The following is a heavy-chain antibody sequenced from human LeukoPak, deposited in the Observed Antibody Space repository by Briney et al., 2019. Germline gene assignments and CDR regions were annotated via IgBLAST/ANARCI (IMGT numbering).Heavy chain of an antibody. D-gene: IGHD6-13*01. V-gene: IGHV3-30*02. J-gene: IGHJ3*02. CDR2: IRYDGSNK. Sequence: PGGSLRLSCAASGFTFSSYGMHWVRQAPGKGLEWVAFIRYDGSNKYYADSVKGRFTISRDNSKNTLYLQMNSLRAEDTAVYYCAKDLAAYSSSPDAFDIWGQGTMVTVSS. CDR1: GFTFSSYG. CDR3: AKDLAAYSSSPDAFDI.